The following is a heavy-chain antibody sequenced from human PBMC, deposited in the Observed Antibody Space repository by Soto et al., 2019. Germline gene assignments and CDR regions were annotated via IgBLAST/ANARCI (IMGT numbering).Heavy chain of an antibody. Sequence: QITLKESGPTLVKPTQTLTLTCTFSGFSLSTSGVGVGWIRQPPGKALEWLAVIYWDDDKRYSPSLKSRLTITKDTSKNQVVPTMTNMDPVDTATYYCAHRIVGAPFDYWGQGTLVTVSS. CDR3: AHRIVGAPFDY. CDR2: IYWDDDK. D-gene: IGHD1-26*01. J-gene: IGHJ4*02. V-gene: IGHV2-5*02. CDR1: GFSLSTSGVG.